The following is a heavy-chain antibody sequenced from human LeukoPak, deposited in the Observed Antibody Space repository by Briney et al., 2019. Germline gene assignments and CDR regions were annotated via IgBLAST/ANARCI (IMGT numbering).Heavy chain of an antibody. CDR3: ARVFWERDGFIGAFDI. Sequence: GGSLRLSCAASGFTVSGNYMSWVRQAPGKGLEWVSIIYSGDSTYYADSVKGRFTISRDNSKNTLYLQMNSLRAEDTAVYYCARVFWERDGFIGAFDIWGQGTMVTVSS. V-gene: IGHV3-66*01. CDR1: GFTVSGNY. J-gene: IGHJ3*02. CDR2: IYSGDST. D-gene: IGHD3-3*01.